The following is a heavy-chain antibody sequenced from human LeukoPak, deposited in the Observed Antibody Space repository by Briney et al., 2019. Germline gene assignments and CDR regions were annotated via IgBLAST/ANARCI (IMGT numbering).Heavy chain of an antibody. CDR3: ARVYYYYDSSGILTLYFDY. CDR1: GYTFTSYY. D-gene: IGHD3-22*01. V-gene: IGHV1-2*02. Sequence: ASVKGSCKTSGYTFTSYYMHWVRRAPGQGLEWMGWVNPTSGGTNYAQTFQGRVTMTTDTSIRTAYMAMSRLRSDDTAVYSCARVYYYYDSSGILTLYFDYWGQGTLVTVSS. J-gene: IGHJ4*02. CDR2: VNPTSGGT.